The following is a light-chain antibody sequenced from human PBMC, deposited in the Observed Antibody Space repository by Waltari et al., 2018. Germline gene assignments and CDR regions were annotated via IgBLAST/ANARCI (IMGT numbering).Light chain of an antibody. CDR1: QTINTF. J-gene: IGKJ5*01. V-gene: IGKV1-39*01. Sequence: DIQMTQSPSSLSASIGDRVTITCRASQTINTFLNWYQQKPGKAPHLLIFSASSLSTGVPSRFSCSGSGTDFTLTITSLQPEDFATYYCQQTYSSLITFGQGTRLDIK. CDR2: SAS. CDR3: QQTYSSLIT.